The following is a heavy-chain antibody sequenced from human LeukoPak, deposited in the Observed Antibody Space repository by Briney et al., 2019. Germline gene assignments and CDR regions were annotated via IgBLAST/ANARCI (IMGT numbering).Heavy chain of an antibody. V-gene: IGHV4-31*03. CDR1: GGSISSGDYY. D-gene: IGHD3-22*01. CDR2: IYYSGST. J-gene: IGHJ4*02. Sequence: SETLSLTCTVSGGSISSGDYYWSWIRQHPGKGLEWIGYIYYSGSTYYNPSLKSRVTISVDTSKNQFSLKLSSVTAADTAVYYCARTQDYYDSSGYYYWGQGTLVTVSS. CDR3: ARTQDYYDSSGYYY.